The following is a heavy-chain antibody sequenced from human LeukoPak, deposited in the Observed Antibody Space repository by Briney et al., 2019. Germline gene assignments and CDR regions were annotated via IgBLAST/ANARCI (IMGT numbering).Heavy chain of an antibody. V-gene: IGHV1-18*01. Sequence: ASVKVSCKASGYTFTSYGISWVRQAPGQGLEWMGWISAYNGNTNYAQKLQGRVTMTTDTSTSTAYMELRSLRSDDTAVYYCARRRGIAAAGSPFDYWGRGTLVTVSS. D-gene: IGHD6-13*01. CDR3: ARRRGIAAAGSPFDY. J-gene: IGHJ4*02. CDR2: ISAYNGNT. CDR1: GYTFTSYG.